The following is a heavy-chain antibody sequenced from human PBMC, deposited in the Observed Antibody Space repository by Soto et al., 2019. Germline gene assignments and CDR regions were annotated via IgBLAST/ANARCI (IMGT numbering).Heavy chain of an antibody. CDR3: ARVEGSWIDY. CDR2: IYYGGST. V-gene: IGHV4-61*01. D-gene: IGHD6-13*01. Sequence: PSETLSLTCTVSGGSVSSGSYYWSWIRQPPGKGLEWIGYIYYGGSTNYNPSLKSRVTISVDTSKNQFSLKLSSVTAADTAVYYCARVEGSWIDYWGQGTLVTVSS. CDR1: GGSVSSGSYY. J-gene: IGHJ4*02.